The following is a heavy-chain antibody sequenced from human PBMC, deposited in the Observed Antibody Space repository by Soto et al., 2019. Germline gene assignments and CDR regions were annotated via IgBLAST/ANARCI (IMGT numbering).Heavy chain of an antibody. CDR2: ISWNSGNI. J-gene: IGHJ4*02. V-gene: IGHV3-9*01. D-gene: IGHD3-22*01. CDR1: GFTFEDYA. CDR3: AKMVTWDSSGYYQGGFDC. Sequence: EMPLVESGGGLVQPGRSLRLSCAASGFTFEDYAMHWVRQAPGKGLEWVSGISWNSGNIIYADSVKGRFTISRDNAKNSLYLEMNSLRLEDTALYCCAKMVTWDSSGYYQGGFDCWGQGTLVTVSS.